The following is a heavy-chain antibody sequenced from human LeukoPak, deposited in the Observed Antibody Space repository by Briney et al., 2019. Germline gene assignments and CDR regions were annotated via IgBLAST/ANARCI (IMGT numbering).Heavy chain of an antibody. D-gene: IGHD3-3*01. Sequence: TETLSLTCTVSGGSISSYYWSWIRQPPGKGLEWIGEIYHSGDTTYNPSLKSRITISVDTSKNQFSLKLTSVTVADTAIYYCARAYYDFWSGYLDYWGLGTLVTVSS. V-gene: IGHV4-59*12. J-gene: IGHJ4*02. CDR2: IYHSGDT. CDR1: GGSISSYY. CDR3: ARAYYDFWSGYLDY.